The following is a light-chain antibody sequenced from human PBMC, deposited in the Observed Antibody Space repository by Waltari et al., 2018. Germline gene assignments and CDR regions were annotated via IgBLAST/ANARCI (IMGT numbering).Light chain of an antibody. J-gene: IGKJ4*01. CDR2: GAS. CDR3: QQYGSSPPLT. Sequence: EIVLTQSPDTLSLSPGERATLSCRASQSVSSSYLAWYQQKPGQAPRLLIYGASSRATGIPDRCSGSGSGTDFTLTISRLEPEDFAVYYCQQYGSSPPLTFGGGTKVEIK. CDR1: QSVSSSY. V-gene: IGKV3-20*01.